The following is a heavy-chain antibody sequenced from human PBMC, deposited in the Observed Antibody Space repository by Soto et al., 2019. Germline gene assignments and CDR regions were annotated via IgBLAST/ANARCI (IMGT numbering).Heavy chain of an antibody. V-gene: IGHV3-23*01. Sequence: PGGSLRLSCAASGVTFSSYAMSWVRQAPGKGLEWVSAISGSGGSTYYADSVKGRFTISRDNSKNTLYLQMNSLRAEDTAVYYCATGRGVNFYYGMDVWGQGTTVTVSS. CDR2: ISGSGGST. CDR3: ATGRGVNFYYGMDV. CDR1: GVTFSSYA. J-gene: IGHJ6*02. D-gene: IGHD3-10*01.